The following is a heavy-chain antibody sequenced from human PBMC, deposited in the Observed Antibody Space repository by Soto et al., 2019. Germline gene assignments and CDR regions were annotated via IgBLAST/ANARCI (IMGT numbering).Heavy chain of an antibody. Sequence: HPVGSLRLSCAASGFTFSSYSMSWVRQAPGKGLEWVSGFRTSGDGGTTYYADSVKGRFTISRDNSKNMLFLQMNSLRAEDTAIYYCAKKVNSGPGSQYFDYWGQGTLVTVSS. CDR1: GFTFSSYS. V-gene: IGHV3-23*01. D-gene: IGHD3-10*01. J-gene: IGHJ4*02. CDR3: AKKVNSGPGSQYFDY. CDR2: FRTSGDGGTT.